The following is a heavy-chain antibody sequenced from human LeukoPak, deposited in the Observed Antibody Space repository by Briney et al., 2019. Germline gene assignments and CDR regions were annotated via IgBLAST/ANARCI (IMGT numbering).Heavy chain of an antibody. D-gene: IGHD5-12*01. CDR1: GFTFSSYG. Sequence: PGSSLRLSCAASGFTFSSYGMHWVHQAPGKGLEWVAVISYDGSNKYYADSVKGRFTISRDNSKNTLYLQMNSLRAEDTAVYYCARERETSRYSGYDYPRYYYFGMDVWGQGTTVTVSS. CDR3: ARERETSRYSGYDYPRYYYFGMDV. V-gene: IGHV3-30*03. J-gene: IGHJ6*02. CDR2: ISYDGSNK.